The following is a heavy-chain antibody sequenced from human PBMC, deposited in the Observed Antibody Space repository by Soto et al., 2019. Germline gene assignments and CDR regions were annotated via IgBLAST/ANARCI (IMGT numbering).Heavy chain of an antibody. V-gene: IGHV4-30-4*01. CDR2: IYYSGST. J-gene: IGHJ4*02. D-gene: IGHD1-1*01. CDR1: GGSISSDDYY. Sequence: PSETLSLTCSVSGGSISSDDYYWSWIRQPPGKGLEWIGYIYYSGSTYYNPSLKSRVTISVDTSKNQFSLKLSSVTAADTAVYYCARVRRDGYNFLFDYWGQGTLVTVSS. CDR3: ARVRRDGYNFLFDY.